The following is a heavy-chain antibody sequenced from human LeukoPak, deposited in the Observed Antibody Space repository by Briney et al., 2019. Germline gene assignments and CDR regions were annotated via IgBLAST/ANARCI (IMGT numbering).Heavy chain of an antibody. Sequence: PGRSLRLSCAASGFTFSGSAMHWVRQASGKGLEWVGRIRSKANSYATAYAASVKGRFTISRDDSKNTAYLQMNSLKTEDTAVYYCWVYYYYYMDVWGKGTTVTVSS. V-gene: IGHV3-73*01. CDR2: IRSKANSYAT. CDR3: WVYYYYYMDV. CDR1: GFTFSGSA. J-gene: IGHJ6*03.